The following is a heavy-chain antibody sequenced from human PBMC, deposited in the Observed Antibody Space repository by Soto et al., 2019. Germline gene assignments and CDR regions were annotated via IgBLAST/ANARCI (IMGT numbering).Heavy chain of an antibody. V-gene: IGHV3-23*01. CDR2: ISGRGTGT. Sequence: EVQLLESGGGLVQPGGSLRLSCAASGFTFSTYAMSWVRQAPGKGLEWVSTISGRGTGTYYADSVKGRFTISRDNSENMVFLKMNSLRAEDTAVYFCAKEDRPFGVVPADAAMGVWGQGTTVTVSS. J-gene: IGHJ6*02. CDR1: GFTFSTYA. CDR3: AKEDRPFGVVPADAAMGV. D-gene: IGHD2-2*01.